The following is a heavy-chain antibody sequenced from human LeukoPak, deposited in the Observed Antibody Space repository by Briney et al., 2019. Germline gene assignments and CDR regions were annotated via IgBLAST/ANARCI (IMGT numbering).Heavy chain of an antibody. D-gene: IGHD6-19*01. V-gene: IGHV4-61*01. Sequence: PSETLSLTCTVSDDSVSSSRYYWPWIRQPPGKGLEWIGYIYHGSATYNPSLESRVTLSMDTSKNQYSLKMTSVTAADTAVYYCAREGGRQWLVSGALDSWGQGTLVTVSS. J-gene: IGHJ5*01. CDR3: AREGGRQWLVSGALDS. CDR1: DDSVSSSRYY. CDR2: IYHGSA.